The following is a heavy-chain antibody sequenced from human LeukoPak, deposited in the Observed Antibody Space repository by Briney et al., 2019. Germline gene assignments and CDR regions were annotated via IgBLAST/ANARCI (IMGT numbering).Heavy chain of an antibody. D-gene: IGHD6-19*01. J-gene: IGHJ4*02. CDR2: VYHSGST. Sequence: SETLSLTCSVSGDSISSSRYCWGWIRQPPGKGLEWIGSVYHSGSTHYNPSLNSRITISVDTSKNQFSLKLSSVTAADTAVYYCASRIAVAGTAFDYWGQGTLVTVSS. CDR1: GDSISSSRYC. V-gene: IGHV4-39*01. CDR3: ASRIAVAGTAFDY.